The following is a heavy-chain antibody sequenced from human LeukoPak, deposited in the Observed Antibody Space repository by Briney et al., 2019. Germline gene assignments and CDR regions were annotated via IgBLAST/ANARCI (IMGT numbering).Heavy chain of an antibody. Sequence: GGSLRLSCAASGFTFSSYAMSWVRQAPGKGLEWVSVTYVSGNTYYADSVKGRLIVSRDNSKDTLYLEMNSLRVEDTGVYYCAREVGAWGQGTLVTVSS. CDR3: AREVGA. J-gene: IGHJ5*02. CDR1: GFTFSSYA. D-gene: IGHD1-26*01. V-gene: IGHV3-66*01. CDR2: TYVSGNT.